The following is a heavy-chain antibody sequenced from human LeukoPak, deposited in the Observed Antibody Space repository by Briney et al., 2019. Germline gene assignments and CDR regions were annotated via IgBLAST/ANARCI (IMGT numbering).Heavy chain of an antibody. Sequence: SETLSLTYTVSGGSISSSSYYWGWIRQPPGKGLEWIGSIYYSGSTYYNPSLKSRVTISVDTSKNQFSLKLSSVTAADTAVYYCASSGSYYFFDYWGQGTLVTVSS. CDR3: ASSGSYYFFDY. V-gene: IGHV4-39*01. J-gene: IGHJ4*02. D-gene: IGHD1-26*01. CDR2: IYYSGST. CDR1: GGSISSSSYY.